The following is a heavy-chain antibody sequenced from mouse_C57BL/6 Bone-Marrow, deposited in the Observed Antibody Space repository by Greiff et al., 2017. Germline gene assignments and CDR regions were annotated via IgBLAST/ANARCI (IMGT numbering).Heavy chain of an antibody. Sequence: QVQLKESGAELARPGASVKLSCKASGYTFTSYGISWVKQRTGQGLEWIGEIYPRSGNTYYNEKFKGKATLNADKSSSTAYMELRSLTSEDSAVYFCSKKRLIYYFDYWGQGTTLTVAA. D-gene: IGHD3-2*02. CDR2: IYPRSGNT. CDR1: GYTFTSYG. CDR3: SKKRLIYYFDY. V-gene: IGHV1-81*01. J-gene: IGHJ2*01.